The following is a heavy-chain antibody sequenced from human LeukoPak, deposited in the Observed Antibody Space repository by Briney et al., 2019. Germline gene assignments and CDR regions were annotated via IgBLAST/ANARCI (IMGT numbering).Heavy chain of an antibody. CDR2: ISGNAGST. CDR1: GFTLSSYS. Sequence: GGSLRLSCAASGFTLSSYSMSWVRQAPGKGLEWVPLISGNAGSTYYADSVKGRFTISRDITKNTLYLQMNSLRAEDTATYYCAKGGLQSSEWLPPLNFWGQGTLVTVSS. D-gene: IGHD3-3*01. V-gene: IGHV3-23*01. CDR3: AKGGLQSSEWLPPLNF. J-gene: IGHJ4*02.